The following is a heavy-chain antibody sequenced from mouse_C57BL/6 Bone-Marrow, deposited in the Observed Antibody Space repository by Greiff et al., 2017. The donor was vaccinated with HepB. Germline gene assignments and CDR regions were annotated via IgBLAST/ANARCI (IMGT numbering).Heavy chain of an antibody. CDR1: GYTFTSYW. J-gene: IGHJ3*01. V-gene: IGHV1-69*01. Sequence: VQLQQSGAELVMPGASVKLSCKASGYTFTSYWMHWVKQRPGQGLEWIGEIDPSDSYTNYNQKFKGKSTLTVDKSSSTAYMQLSSLTSEDSAVYYWAVYDYDVAWFAYWGQGTLVTVSA. CDR2: IDPSDSYT. CDR3: AVYDYDVAWFAY. D-gene: IGHD2-4*01.